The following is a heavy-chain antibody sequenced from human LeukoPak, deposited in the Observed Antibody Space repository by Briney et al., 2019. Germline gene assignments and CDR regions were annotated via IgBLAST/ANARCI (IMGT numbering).Heavy chain of an antibody. V-gene: IGHV3-30-3*01. CDR1: GFTFSTYA. Sequence: GGSLRLSCAASGFTFSTYAMHWVRQAPGKGLEWVAVISYDETTKYHADSVKGRFTISRDNSKNTLYLQMNTLRAEDTAVYYCARVRIVGSTYDAFDIWGQGTMVTVSS. CDR3: ARVRIVGSTYDAFDI. D-gene: IGHD1-26*01. J-gene: IGHJ3*02. CDR2: ISYDETTK.